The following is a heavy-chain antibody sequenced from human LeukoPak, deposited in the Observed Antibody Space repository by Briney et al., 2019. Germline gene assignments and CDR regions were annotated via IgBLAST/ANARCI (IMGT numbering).Heavy chain of an antibody. D-gene: IGHD2-2*01. J-gene: IGHJ4*02. CDR3: ARWDCTSSSCYAGAY. Sequence: PGGSLRLSCAASGFTFSDYYMSWIRQAPGKGLEWVSYVSSSSNYARYAASVKGRFTISRDNAKNSLYLQMNSLRAEETAVYYCARWDCTSSSCYAGAYWGQGILVTVSS. CDR1: GFTFSDYY. V-gene: IGHV3-11*06. CDR2: VSSSSNYA.